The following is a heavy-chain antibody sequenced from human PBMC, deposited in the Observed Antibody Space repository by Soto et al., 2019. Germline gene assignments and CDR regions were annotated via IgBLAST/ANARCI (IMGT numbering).Heavy chain of an antibody. CDR3: ARDGDYYDSSGFQRDYHYYGMDV. V-gene: IGHV1-69*01. Sequence: QVQLVQSGAEVKKPGSSVKDACQASGGSFSDYAISWVRQAPGQGLEWMGGIIPMLGIADNAQKFQGRVIITADEYTSTVYMELSSLRSEDTAVYHCARDGDYYDSSGFQRDYHYYGMDVWGQGTTVTVAS. CDR1: GGSFSDYA. D-gene: IGHD3-22*01. J-gene: IGHJ6*02. CDR2: IIPMLGIA.